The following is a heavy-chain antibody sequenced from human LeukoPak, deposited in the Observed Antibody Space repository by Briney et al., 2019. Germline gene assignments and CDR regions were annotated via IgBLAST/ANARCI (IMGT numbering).Heavy chain of an antibody. CDR2: IIPIFGTA. Sequence: SVKVSCTASGGTFSSYAISWVRQAPGQGLEWMGGIIPIFGTANYAQKFQGRVTITADESTSTAYMELSNLRSEDTAVYYCARVSDTAMVYFDYWGQGTLVTVSS. CDR1: GGTFSSYA. V-gene: IGHV1-69*13. CDR3: ARVSDTAMVYFDY. D-gene: IGHD5-18*01. J-gene: IGHJ4*02.